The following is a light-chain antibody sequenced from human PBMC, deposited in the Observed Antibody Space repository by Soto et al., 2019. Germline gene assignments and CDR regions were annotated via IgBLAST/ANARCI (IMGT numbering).Light chain of an antibody. V-gene: IGLV1-40*01. CDR2: GNT. Sequence: QSVLTQLPSVSGAPGQRVTISCTGTSSNIGSGYDVHWYQHLPGTAPKLLIYGNTIRPSGVPDRFSGSKSGTSASLAITGLQAEDEADYYCQSYERSLRGYVFGTGTKVTVL. CDR3: QSYERSLRGYV. CDR1: SSNIGSGYD. J-gene: IGLJ1*01.